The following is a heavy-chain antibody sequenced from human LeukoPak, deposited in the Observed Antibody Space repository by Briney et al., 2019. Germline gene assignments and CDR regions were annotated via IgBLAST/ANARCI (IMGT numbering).Heavy chain of an antibody. CDR3: AAPGCSSACYYYMDV. V-gene: IGHV3-74*03. Sequence: GGSLRLSCAASGLTFSSYWMHWVRQAPGKGLVWVSRINDDGSKTTYADSVKGRFTISRDNAKNTLYLQMNSLRAEDTAAYYCAAPGCSSACYYYMDVWGKGTTVTVSS. CDR2: INDDGSKT. J-gene: IGHJ6*03. D-gene: IGHD2-2*01. CDR1: GLTFSSYW.